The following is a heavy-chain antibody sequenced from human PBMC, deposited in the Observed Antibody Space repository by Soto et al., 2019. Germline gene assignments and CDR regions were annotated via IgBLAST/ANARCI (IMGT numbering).Heavy chain of an antibody. CDR1: GFTFSDYY. CDR3: ARERGDYFDYYYGMDV. Sequence: GGSLRLSCAASGFTFSDYYMSWIRQAPGKGLEWVSYISSSSSYTNYADSVKGRFTISRDNAKNSLHLQMNSLRAEDTAVYYCARERGDYFDYYYGMDVWGQGTTVTVSS. D-gene: IGHD4-17*01. V-gene: IGHV3-11*06. J-gene: IGHJ6*02. CDR2: ISSSSSYT.